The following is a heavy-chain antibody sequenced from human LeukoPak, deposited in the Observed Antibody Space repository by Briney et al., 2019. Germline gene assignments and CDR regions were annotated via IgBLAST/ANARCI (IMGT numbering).Heavy chain of an antibody. Sequence: GGSLRLSCAASGFTFSSYAVSWVRQAPGKGLEWVSAISGSGGSTYYADSVKGRFTISRDNSKNTLYLQTNSLRAEDTAVYYCAKDLHYDSSGPLHWGQGTLVTVSS. CDR2: ISGSGGST. V-gene: IGHV3-23*01. J-gene: IGHJ4*02. CDR3: AKDLHYDSSGPLH. D-gene: IGHD3-22*01. CDR1: GFTFSSYA.